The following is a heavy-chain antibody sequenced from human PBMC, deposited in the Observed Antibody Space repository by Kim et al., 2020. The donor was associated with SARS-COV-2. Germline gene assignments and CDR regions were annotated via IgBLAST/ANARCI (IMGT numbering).Heavy chain of an antibody. CDR2: ITFDGSNK. V-gene: IGHV3-30-3*01. Sequence: GGSLRLSCAASGFTFSRYSMHWVRQAPGKALEWVALITFDGSNKYYAHSVKGRFTISRDNSRNRLYLQMNSLRGDETAVYYCARAEYSTSPNFDFWGQGTLVTVSS. J-gene: IGHJ4*02. D-gene: IGHD6-6*01. CDR3: ARAEYSTSPNFDF. CDR1: GFTFSRYS.